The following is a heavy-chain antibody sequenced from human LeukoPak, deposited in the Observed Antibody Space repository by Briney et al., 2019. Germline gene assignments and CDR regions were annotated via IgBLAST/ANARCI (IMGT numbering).Heavy chain of an antibody. CDR3: ARDMEDDHGGSTFDY. Sequence: PGGSLRLSCAASGFTFSSYWMHWVRQPPGKGPVWVSRMNQDGSDIRYADSVKGRFTISRDNAKSTLYLQMNSLRAEDTAVYYCARDMEDDHGGSTFDYWGQGTLVTVSS. D-gene: IGHD4-23*01. J-gene: IGHJ4*02. CDR1: GFTFSSYW. CDR2: MNQDGSDI. V-gene: IGHV3-74*01.